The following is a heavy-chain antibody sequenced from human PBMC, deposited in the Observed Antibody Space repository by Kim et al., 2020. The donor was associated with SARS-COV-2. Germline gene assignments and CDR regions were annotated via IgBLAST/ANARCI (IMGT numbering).Heavy chain of an antibody. J-gene: IGHJ5*02. Sequence: YNPSLKSRITISVDTSNSQFSLRLSSVTAADTAVYYCARGDSSGYYHDHWGQGTLVTVSS. D-gene: IGHD3-22*01. V-gene: IGHV4-31*02. CDR3: ARGDSSGYYHDH.